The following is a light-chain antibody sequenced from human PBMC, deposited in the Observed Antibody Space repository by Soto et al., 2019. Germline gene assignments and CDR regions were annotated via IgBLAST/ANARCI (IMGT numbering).Light chain of an antibody. J-gene: IGKJ1*01. V-gene: IGKV3-11*01. CDR1: QSVSSY. Sequence: EIVLTQSTATLSLSPGERATLSCRASQSVSSYLAWYQQKPGQAPRLLIYDASNRATGIPARFSGSGSGTDFTLTISSLEPEDFAVYYCQQRSNWPWTFGQGTKVDNK. CDR2: DAS. CDR3: QQRSNWPWT.